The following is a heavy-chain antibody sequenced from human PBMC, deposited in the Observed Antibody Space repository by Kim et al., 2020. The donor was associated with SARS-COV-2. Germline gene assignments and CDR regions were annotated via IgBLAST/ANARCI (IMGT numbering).Heavy chain of an antibody. CDR3: ARAAAPGTFDY. CDR1: GFDFSFYW. D-gene: IGHD6-13*01. V-gene: IGHV3-7*01. J-gene: IGHJ4*02. CDR2: INEGGSAK. Sequence: GGSLRLSCAASGFDFSFYWMGWARQAPGKGLEWVANINEGGSAKYYVESVEGRFTISRDNAKKSLYLQMNSLRVEDMAVYYCARAAAPGTFDYWGQGTLVTVSS.